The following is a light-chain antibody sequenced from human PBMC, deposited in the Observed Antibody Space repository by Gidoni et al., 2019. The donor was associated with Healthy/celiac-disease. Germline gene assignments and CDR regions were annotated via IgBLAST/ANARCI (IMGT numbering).Light chain of an antibody. CDR3: QQHSNFPIT. V-gene: IGKV3-11*01. J-gene: IGKJ5*01. Sequence: EIALTQSPAPLSLSPGERANLSSRASQSVSSYLAWYQQKPGQAPRLLIYDASNRATGIPARFSGSGSGTDFTLTISSLEPEDFAVFYCQQHSNFPITFGQGTRLEIK. CDR2: DAS. CDR1: QSVSSY.